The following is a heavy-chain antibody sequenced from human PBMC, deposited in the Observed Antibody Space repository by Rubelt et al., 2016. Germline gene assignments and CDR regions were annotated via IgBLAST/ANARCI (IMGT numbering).Heavy chain of an antibody. D-gene: IGHD4-17*01. CDR2: ISAYNGDT. CDR1: GYSFITYA. CDR3: GRAWDYGDRFPIDD. V-gene: IGHV1-18*01. Sequence: QVQLVQSGAEMRKPGASVKVSCQTSGYSFITYAVNWVRQAPGQGLEWMGWISAYNGDTKYAHKLQGRVTLTQDTSTNTAYMELTNLKSDDTAVYYCGRAWDYGDRFPIDDWGQGTLVTVSA. J-gene: IGHJ4*02.